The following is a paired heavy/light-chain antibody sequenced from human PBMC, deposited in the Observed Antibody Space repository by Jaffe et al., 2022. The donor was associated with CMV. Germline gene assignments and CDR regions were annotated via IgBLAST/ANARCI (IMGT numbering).Light chain of an antibody. Sequence: DIQMTQSPSSLSASVGDRVTITCQASQDISNYLNWYQQKPGKAPKLLIYDASNLETGVPSRFSGSGSGTDFTFTISSLQPEDIATYYCQQYHDLPFTFGPGTKVDI. CDR3: QQYHDLPFT. J-gene: IGKJ3*01. CDR1: QDISNY. V-gene: IGKV1-33*01. CDR2: DAS.
Heavy chain of an antibody. D-gene: IGHD2-15*01. CDR3: AKVSNHCSGGSCYYYYGMDV. Sequence: EVQLLESGGGLVQPGGSLRLSCAASGFTFSSYAMSWVRQAPGKGLEWVSAISGSGGSTYYADSVKGRFTISRDNSKNTLYLQMNSLRAEDTAVYYCAKVSNHCSGGSCYYYYGMDVWGQGTTVTVSS. V-gene: IGHV3-23*01. CDR1: GFTFSSYA. J-gene: IGHJ6*02. CDR2: ISGSGGST.